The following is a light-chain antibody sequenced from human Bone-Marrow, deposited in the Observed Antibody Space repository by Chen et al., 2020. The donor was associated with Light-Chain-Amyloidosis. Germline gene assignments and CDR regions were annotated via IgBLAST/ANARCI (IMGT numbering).Light chain of an antibody. J-gene: IGLJ3*02. CDR1: NIGSTS. V-gene: IGLV3-21*02. CDR3: QVWDRSSDRPV. CDR2: DDR. Sequence: SYVLTQPSSVSVAPGQTATIACGGNNIGSTSVHWYQQTPGQAPLLVVYDDRDRPSGIPERLSGSNPGNTATLTISRVEAGDEADYYCQVWDRSSDRPVFGGGTKLTVL.